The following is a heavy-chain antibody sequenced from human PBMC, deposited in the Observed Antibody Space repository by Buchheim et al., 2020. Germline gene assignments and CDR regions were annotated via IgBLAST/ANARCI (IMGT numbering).Heavy chain of an antibody. Sequence: EVQLLESGGGLVQPGGSLRLSCAASGFTFSSYAMSWVRQAPGKGLEWVSAISGSGGSTYYADSVKGRFTISRDNSKNTLYLQMNSLRAEDTAVYYCAKERERPGFNFWSGYYTGMVYWGQGTL. CDR3: AKERERPGFNFWSGYYTGMVY. CDR2: ISGSGGST. D-gene: IGHD3-3*01. J-gene: IGHJ4*02. V-gene: IGHV3-23*01. CDR1: GFTFSSYA.